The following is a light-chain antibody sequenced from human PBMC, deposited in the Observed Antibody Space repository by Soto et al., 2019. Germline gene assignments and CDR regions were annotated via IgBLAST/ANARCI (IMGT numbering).Light chain of an antibody. V-gene: IGLV4-69*01. CDR1: PGHSTYA. Sequence: QLVLSQSPSASASLGASVKLTCTLTPGHSTYAIAWYQQRPGQGPTFLLKINSDGSHTKGAGIPDRFSGSSSGAERYLTISVLQSEDEADYYCQAWDAGVVFGGGTKVTVL. CDR2: INSDGSH. CDR3: QAWDAGVV. J-gene: IGLJ2*01.